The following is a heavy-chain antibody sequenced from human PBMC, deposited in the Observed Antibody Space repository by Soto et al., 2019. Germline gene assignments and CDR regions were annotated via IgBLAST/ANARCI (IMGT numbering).Heavy chain of an antibody. J-gene: IGHJ4*02. V-gene: IGHV1-58*01. CDR1: GFTFTSSA. Sequence: SVKVSCKASGFTFTSSAVQWVRQARGQRLEWIGWIVVGSGNTNYAQKFQERVTITRDMSTSTAYMELSSLRSEDTAVYYCAATVEGYSGYDSLPLDFDYWGQGTLVTVSS. CDR2: IVVGSGNT. D-gene: IGHD5-12*01. CDR3: AATVEGYSGYDSLPLDFDY.